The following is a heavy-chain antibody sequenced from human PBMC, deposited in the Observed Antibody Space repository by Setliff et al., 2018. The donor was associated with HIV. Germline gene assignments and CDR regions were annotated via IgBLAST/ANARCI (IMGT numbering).Heavy chain of an antibody. CDR3: ARDAPGNTESAPGY. D-gene: IGHD1-7*01. J-gene: IGHJ4*02. CDR2: FDPEDDET. Sequence: ASVKVSCKVSGYTLTEFSIHWVRQAPGKGLEWMGGFDPEDDETIYAQRFQGRVTMTEDTSTDTAYMEMRSLRSDDTAVYYCARDAPGNTESAPGYWGQGTLVTVSS. V-gene: IGHV1-24*01. CDR1: GYTLTEFS.